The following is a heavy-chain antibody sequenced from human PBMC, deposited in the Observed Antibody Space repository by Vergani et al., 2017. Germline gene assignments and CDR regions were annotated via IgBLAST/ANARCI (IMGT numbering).Heavy chain of an antibody. V-gene: IGHV3-30*02. CDR3: AKIPYSSSWYGDWFDP. CDR2: IRYDGSNK. J-gene: IGHJ5*02. CDR1: GFTFSSYG. D-gene: IGHD6-13*01. Sequence: QVQLVESGGGVVQPGGSLRLSCAASGFTFSSYGMHWVRQAPGKGLEWVAFIRYDGSNKYYADSVKGRFTISRDNSKNTLYLQMNSLRAADTAVYYCAKIPYSSSWYGDWFDPWGQGTLVTVSS.